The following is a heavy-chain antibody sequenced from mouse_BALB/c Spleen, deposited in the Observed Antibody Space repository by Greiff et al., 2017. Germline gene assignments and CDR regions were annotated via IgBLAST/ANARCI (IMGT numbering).Heavy chain of an antibody. J-gene: IGHJ4*01. Sequence: EVKLMESGGGLVQPGGSRKLSCAASGFTFSDYGMAWVRQAPGKGPEWVAFISNLAYSIYYADTVTGRFTISRENAKNTLYLEMSSLRSEDTAMYYGAREGGGRRDYAMDYWGQGTSVTVSS. D-gene: IGHD3-3*01. CDR3: AREGGGRRDYAMDY. CDR2: ISNLAYSI. V-gene: IGHV5-15*02. CDR1: GFTFSDYG.